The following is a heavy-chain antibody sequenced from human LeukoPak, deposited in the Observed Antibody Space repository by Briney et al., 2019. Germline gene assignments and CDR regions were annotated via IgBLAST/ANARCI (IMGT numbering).Heavy chain of an antibody. V-gene: IGHV3-23*01. J-gene: IGHJ4*02. CDR3: TKERYSSTWNADFDD. D-gene: IGHD6-13*01. CDR1: RFTFSSYA. CDR2: ICGSGVIT. Sequence: GGSLRLSCAACRFTFSSYAMSWVRQAPGKGLEWVTAICGSGVITYYADSVKGRFTMSRHNSKNTLYLQMNSLRADDTAVYYYTKERYSSTWNADFDDWGQGTLVIVSS.